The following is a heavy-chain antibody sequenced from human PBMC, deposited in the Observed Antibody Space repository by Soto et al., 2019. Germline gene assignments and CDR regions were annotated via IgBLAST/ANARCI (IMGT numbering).Heavy chain of an antibody. V-gene: IGHV3-23*01. CDR1: GFTFNTYA. Sequence: EVHLLESGGGLVQPGGSLRLSCAASGFTFNTYAMIWVRQAPGKGLEWVSAISADGAATYYADSVKGRFTISRDNSRNTLYLQMKSLRTEDTAVYYCARLLTSATAYWGQGTLVTVSS. D-gene: IGHD1-1*01. CDR3: ARLLTSATAY. J-gene: IGHJ4*02. CDR2: ISADGAAT.